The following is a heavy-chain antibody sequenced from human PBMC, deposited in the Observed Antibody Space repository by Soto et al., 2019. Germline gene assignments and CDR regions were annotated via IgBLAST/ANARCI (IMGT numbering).Heavy chain of an antibody. V-gene: IGHV3-7*01. D-gene: IGHD5-12*01. CDR3: ARLVATIDWYFDL. Sequence: EVQLVESGGGLVQPGGSLRLSCAASGFTFSSYWMSWVRQAPGKGLEWVANIKQDGSEKYYVDSVKGRFTISRDNAKNSLYLKMNSLRAEDTAVYYCARLVATIDWYFDLWGRGTLVTVSS. CDR2: IKQDGSEK. CDR1: GFTFSSYW. J-gene: IGHJ2*01.